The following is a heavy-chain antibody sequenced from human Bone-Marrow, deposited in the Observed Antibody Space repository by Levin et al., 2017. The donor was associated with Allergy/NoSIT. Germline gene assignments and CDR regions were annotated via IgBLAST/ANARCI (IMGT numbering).Heavy chain of an antibody. CDR1: GFTVNSNY. J-gene: IGHJ6*02. CDR2: LYSGGHT. Sequence: QSGGSLRLSCAASGFTVNSNYMSWVRQAPGKGLEWVSVLYSGGHTYYGDSVKGRFTISRDSSKNILYLQMNSLRAEDTAVYYCARDGPRASYYYYGMDVWGQGTTVTVSS. CDR3: ARDGPRASYYYYGMDV. V-gene: IGHV3-66*01.